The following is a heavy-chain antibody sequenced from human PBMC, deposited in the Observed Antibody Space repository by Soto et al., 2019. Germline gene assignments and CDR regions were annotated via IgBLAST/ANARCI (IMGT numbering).Heavy chain of an antibody. CDR2: INPSSGGT. CDR3: ARDLRRWYDILTGYYLDY. CDR1: GYTFTGYY. D-gene: IGHD3-9*01. J-gene: IGHJ4*02. V-gene: IGHV1-2*04. Sequence: ASVKVSCKASGYTFTGYYMHWVRQAPGQGLEWMGWINPSSGGTNYAQKFQGWVTMTRDTSISTAYMELSRLSSDDTAVYYCARDLRRWYDILTGYYLDYWGQGALVTVSS.